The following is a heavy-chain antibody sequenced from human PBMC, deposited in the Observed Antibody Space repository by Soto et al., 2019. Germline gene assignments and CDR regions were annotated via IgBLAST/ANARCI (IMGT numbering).Heavy chain of an antibody. V-gene: IGHV3-30*18. Sequence: PGGSLRLSCAVSGFTFSSHVMDWVRQAPGKGLEWVAVISYDGSNKYYADSVKGRFTISRDNSKNTLYLQMNSLRAEDTAVYYCAKDSFKRVYYFDYWGQGTPVTVSS. CDR1: GFTFSSHV. CDR3: AKDSFKRVYYFDY. J-gene: IGHJ4*02. CDR2: ISYDGSNK.